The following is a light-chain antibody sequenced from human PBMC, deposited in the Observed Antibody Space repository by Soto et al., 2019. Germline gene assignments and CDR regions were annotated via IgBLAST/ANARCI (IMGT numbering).Light chain of an antibody. CDR2: EDN. V-gene: IGLV6-57*01. Sequence: NFMLTQPHSVSESPGKTVTISCTRSSGSIASNYVQWYQQRPGSSPTTVIYEDNQRPSGVPHRFSGSIDSSSTSASLTISVLKTEDEDDYYCQSYDSSNQVFGGGTKLTVL. J-gene: IGLJ2*01. CDR1: SGSIASNY. CDR3: QSYDSSNQV.